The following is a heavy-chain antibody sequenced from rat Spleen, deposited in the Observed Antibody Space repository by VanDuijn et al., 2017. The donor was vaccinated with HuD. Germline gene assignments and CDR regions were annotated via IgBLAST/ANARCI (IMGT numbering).Heavy chain of an antibody. V-gene: IGHV2S12*01. J-gene: IGHJ2*01. CDR2: ISSGGYT. D-gene: IGHD1-12*01. Sequence: QVQLKESGPGLVQPSQTLSLTCTVSGFSLTSNGVSWVRQPPGKGLEWIATISSGGYTYYNSVLKSRLSVSRDTSKSQVFLKMNSLQPEDTGTYYCARRRDSYAHFDYWGQGVMVTVSS. CDR1: GFSLTSNG. CDR3: ARRRDSYAHFDY.